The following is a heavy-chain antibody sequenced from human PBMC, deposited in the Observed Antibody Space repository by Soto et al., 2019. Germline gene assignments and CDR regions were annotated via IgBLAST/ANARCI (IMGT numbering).Heavy chain of an antibody. D-gene: IGHD1-26*01. Sequence: ASVKVSCKASAYSFTSWTIHWVRQAPGKSLESMGWIDAGNGITKYSQKFQDRVTITRDTSASTAYMELNSLRSEDTAVYYCARWRGAFDSWGQGALVTVSS. CDR1: AYSFTSWT. CDR2: IDAGNGIT. J-gene: IGHJ4*02. V-gene: IGHV1-3*01. CDR3: ARWRGAFDS.